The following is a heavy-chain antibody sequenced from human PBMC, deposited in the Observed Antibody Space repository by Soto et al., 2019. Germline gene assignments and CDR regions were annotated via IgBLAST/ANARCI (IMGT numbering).Heavy chain of an antibody. D-gene: IGHD3-9*01. J-gene: IGHJ6*03. CDR3: ARAGWFYDILTGYSYYYYYYMDV. CDR1: GYTFTSYA. CDR2: INAGNGNT. Sequence: ASEKVSCKASGYTFTSYAMHWVRQAPGQRLEWMGWINAGNGNTKYSQKFQGRVTITRDTSASTAYMELSSLRSDDTAVYYCARAGWFYDILTGYSYYYYYYMDVWGKGTTVTVSS. V-gene: IGHV1-3*01.